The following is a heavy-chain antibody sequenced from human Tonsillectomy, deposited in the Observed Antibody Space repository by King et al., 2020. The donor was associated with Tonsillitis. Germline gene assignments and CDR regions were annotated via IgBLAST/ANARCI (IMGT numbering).Heavy chain of an antibody. V-gene: IGHV3-21*01. J-gene: IGHJ6*02. CDR1: GFTFSSYS. Sequence: VQLVESGGGLVKPGGSLRLSCAASGFTFSSYSMNWVRQAPGKGLEWVSSISSSSSYIYYADSVKGRFTISRDNAKNSLYLQMNSLRAEDTAVYYCARDLTSESEYTDYYYTSIYVSGQGATVSLSS. D-gene: IGHD5-12*01. CDR3: ARDLTSESEYTDYYYTSIYV. CDR2: ISSSSSYI.